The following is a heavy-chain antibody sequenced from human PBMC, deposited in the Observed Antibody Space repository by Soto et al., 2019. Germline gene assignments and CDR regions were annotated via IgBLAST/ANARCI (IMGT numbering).Heavy chain of an antibody. V-gene: IGHV3-21*01. CDR2: ITTSSAYI. J-gene: IGHJ5*02. D-gene: IGHD2-21*01. Sequence: EVQLVESGGGLVKPGGSLSVSWAASGFTFNTYDMNWVRQAPGNGLEWVSSITTSSAYIYYADSLKGRITISRDNAKNSLFLQMNSLRAEDTAVYYCVRSGTAHLLRHSWFDTWGQGTLVTVSS. CDR1: GFTFNTYD. CDR3: VRSGTAHLLRHSWFDT.